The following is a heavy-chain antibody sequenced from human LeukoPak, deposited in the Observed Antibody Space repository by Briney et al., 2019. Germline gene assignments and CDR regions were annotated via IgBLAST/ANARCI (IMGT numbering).Heavy chain of an antibody. V-gene: IGHV3-11*01. CDR3: ARGLRYCSGGNCYSGGLGYMDV. CDR2: ISRSGSTK. D-gene: IGHD2-15*01. Sequence: VGSLRLSCAASGFTFSDYNMRWIRLAPGKGLECVSSISRSGSTKYSADSVKVRFTIPRDSAKYSLLRKMHSLRAEDTARYYCARGLRYCSGGNCYSGGLGYMDVWGKGSTVTISS. CDR1: GFTFSDYN. J-gene: IGHJ6*03.